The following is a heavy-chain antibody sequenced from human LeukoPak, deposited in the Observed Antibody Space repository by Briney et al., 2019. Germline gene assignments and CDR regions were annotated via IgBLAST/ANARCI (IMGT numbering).Heavy chain of an antibody. J-gene: IGHJ4*02. CDR1: GGSISGSSYY. CDR2: IHYSGNT. D-gene: IGHD6-19*01. Sequence: SETLSLTCTVSGGSISGSSYYWGWIRQPPGKGLEWITNIHYSGNTHYNPSLKSRVTVSVDTSKNQFSLKMSSVTAADTAVYYCARRGQWLESSDWGQGTLVTVSS. V-gene: IGHV4-39*01. CDR3: ARRGQWLESSD.